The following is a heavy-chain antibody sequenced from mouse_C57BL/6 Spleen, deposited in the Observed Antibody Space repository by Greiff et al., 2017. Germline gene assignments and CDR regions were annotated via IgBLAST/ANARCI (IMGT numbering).Heavy chain of an antibody. V-gene: IGHV1-50*01. J-gene: IGHJ4*01. CDR3: ATMDY. CDR2: IDPSDSYT. Sequence: QVQLQQSGAELVKPGASVKLSCKASGYTFTSYWMQWVKQRPGQGLEWIGEIDPSDSYTNYNQKFKGKATLTVDTSSSTAYMQLSSLTSEDSAVYYCATMDYWGQGTSVTVSS. CDR1: GYTFTSYW.